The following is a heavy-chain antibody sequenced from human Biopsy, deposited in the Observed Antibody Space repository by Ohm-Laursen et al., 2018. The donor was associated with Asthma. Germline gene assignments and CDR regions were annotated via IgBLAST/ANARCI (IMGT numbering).Heavy chain of an antibody. Sequence: SETLSLTCAISGGSFTHYFWMWIRQPPGKGLEWIGEINYRGDTNYNPSLESRVSISVDTSTHHFSLRLNSVTAADTAVYYCVRGEEVAGTYFKDWDQGTLVTVSS. J-gene: IGHJ1*01. D-gene: IGHD6-19*01. CDR3: VRGEEVAGTYFKD. V-gene: IGHV4-34*01. CDR1: GGSFTHYF. CDR2: INYRGDT.